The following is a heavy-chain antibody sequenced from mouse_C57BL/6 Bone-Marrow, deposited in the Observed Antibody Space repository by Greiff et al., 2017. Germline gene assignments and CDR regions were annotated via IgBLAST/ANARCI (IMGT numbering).Heavy chain of an antibody. Sequence: ESGPELVKPGASVKISCKASGYAFSSSWMNWVKQRPGKGLEWIGRIYPGDGDTNYNGKFKGKATLTADKSSSTAYMQLSSLTSEDSAVYCCASYYFDYWGQGTTLTVSS. J-gene: IGHJ2*01. CDR3: ASYYFDY. CDR1: GYAFSSSW. CDR2: IYPGDGDT. V-gene: IGHV1-82*01.